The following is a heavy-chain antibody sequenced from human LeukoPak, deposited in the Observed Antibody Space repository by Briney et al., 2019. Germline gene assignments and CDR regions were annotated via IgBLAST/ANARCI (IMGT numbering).Heavy chain of an antibody. Sequence: ASVKVSCKASGYAFTSCYMHWVRQAPGQGLEWMGWINPNSGGTNYAQKFQGRVTMTRDTSISTAYMELSRLRSDDTAVYYCARDSRRIVVVPAAIPYWGQGTLVTVSS. CDR3: ARDSRRIVVVPAAIPY. J-gene: IGHJ4*02. CDR2: INPNSGGT. D-gene: IGHD2-2*02. V-gene: IGHV1-2*02. CDR1: GYAFTSCY.